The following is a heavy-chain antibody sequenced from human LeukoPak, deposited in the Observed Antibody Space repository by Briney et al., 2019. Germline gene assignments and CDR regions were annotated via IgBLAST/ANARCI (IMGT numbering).Heavy chain of an antibody. CDR1: GYTFTGYH. Sequence: ASVKVSCKASGYTFTGYHMHWVRRAPGQGLEWMGRINPNTGGTDYAQKFQGRVTMTRDTSISTAYMDLSRLRSDDTAVYYCARDYCSGTSCLFDYWGQGTLVTVSS. J-gene: IGHJ4*02. D-gene: IGHD2-2*01. CDR2: INPNTGGT. V-gene: IGHV1-2*06. CDR3: ARDYCSGTSCLFDY.